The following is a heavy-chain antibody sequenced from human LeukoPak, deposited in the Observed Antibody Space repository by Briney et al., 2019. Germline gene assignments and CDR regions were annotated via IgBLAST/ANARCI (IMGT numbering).Heavy chain of an antibody. Sequence: PGGSLRLSCATSGFTFSSYAMSWVRQAPGKGLEWVSTISPSGGVTFYSDSVKDRFTMSRDNSKNTLYLQMNSLRAEDTAVYYCARGCSEGGSPRRPFDYWGQGTLVTVSS. V-gene: IGHV3-23*01. J-gene: IGHJ4*02. D-gene: IGHD6-25*01. CDR2: ISPSGGVT. CDR1: GFTFSSYA. CDR3: ARGCSEGGSPRRPFDY.